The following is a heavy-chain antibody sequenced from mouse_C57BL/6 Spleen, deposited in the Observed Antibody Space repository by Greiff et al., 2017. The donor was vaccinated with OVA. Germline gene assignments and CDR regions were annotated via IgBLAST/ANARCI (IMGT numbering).Heavy chain of an antibody. CDR3: ARGDYGYDYAMDY. D-gene: IGHD2-2*01. CDR2: IYPGDGDT. CDR1: GYAFSSSW. Sequence: VQLQQSGPELVKPGASVKISCKASGYAFSSSWMNWVKQRPGKGLEWIGRIYPGDGDTNYNGKFKGKATLTADKSSSTAYMQLSSLTSEDSAVYFCARGDYGYDYAMDYWGQGTSVTVSS. J-gene: IGHJ4*01. V-gene: IGHV1-82*01.